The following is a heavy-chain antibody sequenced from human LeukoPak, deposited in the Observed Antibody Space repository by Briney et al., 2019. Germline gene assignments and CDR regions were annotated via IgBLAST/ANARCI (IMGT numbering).Heavy chain of an antibody. CDR2: IYPGDSHT. CDR3: ARSRPFFDP. V-gene: IGHV5-51*01. CDR1: GYSFTSYW. Sequence: GQSLQISSQGSGYSFTSYWIGWVRPMPGRGLEWMGIIYPGDSHTRYSPSFQGQVTISADKSISTAYLQWSSLTASDTAMYYCARSRPFFDPWGQGTLSPSPQ. J-gene: IGHJ5*02.